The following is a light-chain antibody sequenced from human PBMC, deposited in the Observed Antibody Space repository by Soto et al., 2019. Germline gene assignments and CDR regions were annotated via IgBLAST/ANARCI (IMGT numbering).Light chain of an antibody. CDR1: QSVTTN. V-gene: IGKV3-15*01. Sequence: ETVLTQSPATLSVSPGERATFSCKASQSVTTNLAWYQQKPGQVPRLLIYGAFTRATGIPARFSGSGSGTEFTLSISSLQSEHFAIYHCQQYHSWPHTFGQGTKLEIK. CDR2: GAF. CDR3: QQYHSWPHT. J-gene: IGKJ2*01.